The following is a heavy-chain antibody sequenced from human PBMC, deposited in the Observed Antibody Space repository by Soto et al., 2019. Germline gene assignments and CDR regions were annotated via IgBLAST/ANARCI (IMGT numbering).Heavy chain of an antibody. Sequence: PSETLSLTCAVYGGSFSDFYWSWIRQPPGKGLEWIGEANNRGSTDYNPSLKSRVTISVDTSKKQISLKLTSLTAADTAVYYCVRGRGKCRGTSCFPPLYYYYYGLDVWGQGTTVTVSS. J-gene: IGHJ6*02. CDR3: VRGRGKCRGTSCFPPLYYYYYGLDV. CDR1: GGSFSDFY. D-gene: IGHD2-2*01. CDR2: ANNRGST. V-gene: IGHV4-34*01.